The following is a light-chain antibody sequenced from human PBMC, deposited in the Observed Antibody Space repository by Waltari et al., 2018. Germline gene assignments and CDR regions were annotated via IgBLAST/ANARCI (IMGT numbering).Light chain of an antibody. CDR1: QTISSY. Sequence: DIQMTQSPPSLSASVGDRVSITCRTSQTISSYLNVYKQNPGKAPNLLIYAASSLQSGVPSRFSGSGSGTDFTLTISSLQSEDFATYYCQQTYSTPRTFGQGTKVEVK. J-gene: IGKJ1*01. CDR2: AAS. V-gene: IGKV1-39*01. CDR3: QQTYSTPRT.